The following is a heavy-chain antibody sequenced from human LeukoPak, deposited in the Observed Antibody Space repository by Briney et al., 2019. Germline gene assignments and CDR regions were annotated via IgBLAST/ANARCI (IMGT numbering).Heavy chain of an antibody. Sequence: SETLSLTCAVYGGSFSGYYWSWIRQPPGKGLEWIGEINHSGSTNYNPSFKSRVTISVDTSKNQFSLKLSSVTAADTAVYYCARLAGIYFDYWGQGTLVTVSS. CDR2: INHSGST. CDR3: ARLAGIYFDY. CDR1: GGSFSGYY. V-gene: IGHV4-34*01. D-gene: IGHD6-19*01. J-gene: IGHJ4*02.